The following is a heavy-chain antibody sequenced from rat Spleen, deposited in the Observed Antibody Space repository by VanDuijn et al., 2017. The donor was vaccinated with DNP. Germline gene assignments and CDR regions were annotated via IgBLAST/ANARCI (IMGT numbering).Heavy chain of an antibody. J-gene: IGHJ2*01. Sequence: EVQLVKSGGGLVQPGRSLKLSCAASGFTFSDYYMAWVRQAPTKGLEWVAYINYDGGNTNYRDFVRGRFTISRDNAKSTLYLQMNSLRSEDMATYYCARHVLPLRVWDYWGQGVMVTVSS. V-gene: IGHV5-22*01. CDR1: GFTFSDYY. CDR2: INYDGGNT. CDR3: ARHVLPLRVWDY. D-gene: IGHD1-4*01.